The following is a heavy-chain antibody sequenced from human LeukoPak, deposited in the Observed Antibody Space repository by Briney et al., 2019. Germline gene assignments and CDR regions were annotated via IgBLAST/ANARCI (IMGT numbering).Heavy chain of an antibody. Sequence: GGSLRLSCAASGFTFSAYPMNWVRQAPGTGLEWVSYISSSGSTIYYADSVKGRFTISRDNSKNTVYLQMSSLRPEDTAVYYCVSPAYSSGWELDYWGQGTLVTVS. CDR3: VSPAYSSGWELDY. D-gene: IGHD6-19*01. V-gene: IGHV3-48*01. J-gene: IGHJ4*02. CDR2: ISSSGSTI. CDR1: GFTFSAYP.